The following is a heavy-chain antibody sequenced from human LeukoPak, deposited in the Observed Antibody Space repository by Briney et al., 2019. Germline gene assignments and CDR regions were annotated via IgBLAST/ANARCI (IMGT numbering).Heavy chain of an antibody. CDR3: ARAMAAAGTGGDDY. J-gene: IGHJ4*02. V-gene: IGHV4-34*01. CDR1: GFRVSDYY. Sequence: GSLRLSCAVSGFRVSDYYMSWVRQAPGKGLEWIGEINHSGSTNYNPSLKSRVTISVDTSKNQFSLKLSSVTAADTAVYYCARAMAAAGTGGDDYWGQGTLVTVSS. CDR2: INHSGST. D-gene: IGHD6-13*01.